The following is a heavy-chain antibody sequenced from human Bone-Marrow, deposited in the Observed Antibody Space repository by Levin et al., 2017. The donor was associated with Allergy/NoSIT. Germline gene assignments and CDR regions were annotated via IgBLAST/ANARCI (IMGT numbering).Heavy chain of an antibody. J-gene: IGHJ5*02. CDR2: INHSGST. CDR1: GGSFSGYY. D-gene: IGHD2/OR15-2a*01. CDR3: ARELVITSQNIVNGRSFRPAKGAVKNWFDP. V-gene: IGHV4-34*01. Sequence: SETLSLTCAVYGGSFSGYYWSWIRQPPGKGLEWIGEINHSGSTNYNPSLKSRVTISVDTSKNQFSLKLSSVTAADTAVYYCARELVITSQNIVNGRSFRPAKGAVKNWFDPWGQGTLVTVSS.